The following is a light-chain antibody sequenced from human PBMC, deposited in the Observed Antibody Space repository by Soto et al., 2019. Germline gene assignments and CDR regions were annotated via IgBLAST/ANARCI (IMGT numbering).Light chain of an antibody. V-gene: IGLV2-14*03. J-gene: IGLJ2*01. CDR2: DVN. CDR1: SSDVGGYNY. CDR3: SSHSSSSTLVV. Sequence: QSALTQPASMSGSPGQSITISCTGTSSDVGGYNYVSRYRQHPGKAPKLMIYDVNNRPSGVSNRFSGSKSGNTASLTISGLQAEDEADYYCSSHSSSSTLVVFGGGTKVTVL.